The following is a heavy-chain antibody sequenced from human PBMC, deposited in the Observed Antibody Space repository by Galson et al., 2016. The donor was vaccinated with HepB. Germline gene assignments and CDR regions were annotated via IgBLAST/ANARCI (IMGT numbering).Heavy chain of an antibody. D-gene: IGHD3-22*01. V-gene: IGHV1-69*13. Sequence: SVKVSCKASGGTFSNYAITWVRQAPGQGLEWMGGIIPISGIANYTQKFQGRVTITEDGSTSTAYMELSSLRFEDTAVYYCASYQMYYYDSSDYRTWSFDYWGQGTLVTVSS. J-gene: IGHJ4*02. CDR2: IIPISGIA. CDR1: GGTFSNYA. CDR3: ASYQMYYYDSSDYRTWSFDY.